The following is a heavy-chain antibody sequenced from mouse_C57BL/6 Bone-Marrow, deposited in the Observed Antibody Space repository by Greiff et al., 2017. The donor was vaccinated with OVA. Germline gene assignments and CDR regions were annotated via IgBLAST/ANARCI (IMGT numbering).Heavy chain of an antibody. D-gene: IGHD2-5*01. Sequence: QVQLQQSGAELVRPGTSVKVSCKASGYAFTNYLIEWVKQRPGQGLEWIGVINPGSGGTNYNEKFKGKATLTADKSSSTAYMQLSSLTSEDSAVYFCAAYYSNFYWYFDVWGTGTTVTVSS. V-gene: IGHV1-54*01. J-gene: IGHJ1*03. CDR3: AAYYSNFYWYFDV. CDR2: INPGSGGT. CDR1: GYAFTNYL.